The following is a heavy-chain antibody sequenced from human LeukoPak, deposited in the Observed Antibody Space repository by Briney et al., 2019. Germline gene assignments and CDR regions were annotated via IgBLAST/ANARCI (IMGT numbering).Heavy chain of an antibody. V-gene: IGHV3-66*04. D-gene: IGHD6-19*01. J-gene: IGHJ4*02. CDR2: IYSGGST. CDR1: GFTVSRNY. CDR3: ARQAGAGVIHY. Sequence: GGSLRLSCAASGFTVSRNYMSWVRDAPGKGLEWGSVIYSGGSTYYADSVKGRFTISRDNSKNTLYLQMNSLRAEDTAVYSCARQAGAGVIHYWGQGTLVTVSS.